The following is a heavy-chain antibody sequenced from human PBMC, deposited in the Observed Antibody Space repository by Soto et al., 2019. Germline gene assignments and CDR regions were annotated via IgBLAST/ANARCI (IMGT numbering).Heavy chain of an antibody. CDR3: ASSPRGYCSSTSCRELGNYYGMDV. Sequence: GESLKISCEGSGYSFTSYWIGWVRQMPGKGPEWMGIIYPGNSNTRYSPSFQGHVTISADKSISTAYLQWSSLKASDTAMYYCASSPRGYCSSTSCRELGNYYGMDVWGQGTTVTVSS. J-gene: IGHJ6*02. D-gene: IGHD2-2*01. CDR1: GYSFTSYW. V-gene: IGHV5-51*01. CDR2: IYPGNSNT.